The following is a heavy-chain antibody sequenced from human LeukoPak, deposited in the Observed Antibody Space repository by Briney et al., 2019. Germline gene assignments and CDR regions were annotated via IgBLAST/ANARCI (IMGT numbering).Heavy chain of an antibody. D-gene: IGHD6-13*01. CDR2: ISAYNGNT. Sequence: ASVKVSCEASGYTFTSYGISWVRQAPGQGLEWMGWISAYNGNTNYAQKLQGRVTMTTDTSTSTAYMELRSLRSDDTAVYYCATAAGAAAGTGIDYWGQGTLVTVSS. CDR1: GYTFTSYG. CDR3: ATAAGAAAGTGIDY. J-gene: IGHJ4*02. V-gene: IGHV1-18*01.